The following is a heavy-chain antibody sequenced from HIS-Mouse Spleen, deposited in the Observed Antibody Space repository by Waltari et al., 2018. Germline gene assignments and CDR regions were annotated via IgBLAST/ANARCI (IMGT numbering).Heavy chain of an antibody. CDR1: GGSISSSSYY. V-gene: IGHV4-39*07. Sequence: QLQLQESGPGLVKPSETLSLTCTVSGGSISSSSYYWGWIRQPPGKGLEWIGSIYYSGRNSYTPSLKSRVTISVDTSKNQFSLKLSSVTAADTAVYYCAREIPYSSSWYDWYFDLWGRGTLVTVSS. D-gene: IGHD6-13*01. CDR3: AREIPYSSSWYDWYFDL. CDR2: IYYSGRN. J-gene: IGHJ2*01.